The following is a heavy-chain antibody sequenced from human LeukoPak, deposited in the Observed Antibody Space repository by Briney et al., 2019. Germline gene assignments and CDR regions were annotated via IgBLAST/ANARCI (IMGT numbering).Heavy chain of an antibody. J-gene: IGHJ4*02. D-gene: IGHD3-22*01. CDR3: ARGDSSGYRTLDY. V-gene: IGHV3-30-3*01. CDR2: ISYDGSNK. CDR1: GFTFISYA. Sequence: GRSLRLSCAASGFTFISYAMHWVRQAPGKGLEWVAVISYDGSNKYYADSVKGRFTISRDNSKNTLYLQMNSLRAEDTAVYYCARGDSSGYRTLDYWGQGTLVTVSS.